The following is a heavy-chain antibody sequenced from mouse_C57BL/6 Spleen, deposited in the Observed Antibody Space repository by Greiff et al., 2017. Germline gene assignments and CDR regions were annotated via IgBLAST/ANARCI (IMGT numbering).Heavy chain of an antibody. V-gene: IGHV1-69*01. CDR2: IDPSDSYT. CDR3: ARGAVYYRYFDY. CDR1: GYTFTSYW. D-gene: IGHD2-14*01. J-gene: IGHJ2*01. Sequence: QVQLQQPGAELVMPGASVKLSCTASGYTFTSYWMHWVKQRPGQGLEWIGEIDPSDSYTNYNQKFKGKSTLTVDKSSSTAYMQLSSLTSEDSAVYYCARGAVYYRYFDYWGKGTTLTVSS.